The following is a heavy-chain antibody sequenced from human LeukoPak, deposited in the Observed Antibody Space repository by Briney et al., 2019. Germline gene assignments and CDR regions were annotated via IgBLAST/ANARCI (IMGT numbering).Heavy chain of an antibody. CDR3: ARVRLLYFDY. Sequence: GGSLRLSCAASGFTFSSYSMNWVRQAPGKGPEWVSSISSSSSYIYYADSVKGRFTISRDNAKNSLYLQMNSLRAEDTAVYYCARVRLLYFDYWGQGTLVTVSS. V-gene: IGHV3-21*01. J-gene: IGHJ4*02. D-gene: IGHD2-21*02. CDR1: GFTFSSYS. CDR2: ISSSSSYI.